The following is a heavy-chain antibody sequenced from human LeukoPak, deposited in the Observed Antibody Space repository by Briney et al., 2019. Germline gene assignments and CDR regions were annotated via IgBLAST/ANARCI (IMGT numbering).Heavy chain of an antibody. CDR2: ILNDGSNK. CDR3: ARSIRGDSSGRYDTLDV. D-gene: IGHD6-19*01. Sequence: GGSLRLSCAVSGCTFRDYGMHWVRQAPGKGLEWVAVILNDGSNKYHADSVKGRFTISRDDSKNTLDLLMDSLRVEDTAVYYCARSIRGDSSGRYDTLDVWGQGTVATVSS. J-gene: IGHJ3*01. CDR1: GCTFRDYG. V-gene: IGHV3-33*01.